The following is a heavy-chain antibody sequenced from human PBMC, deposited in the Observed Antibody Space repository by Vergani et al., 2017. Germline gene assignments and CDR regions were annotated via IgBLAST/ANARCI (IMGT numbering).Heavy chain of an antibody. CDR2: IIPIFGTA. D-gene: IGHD5-24*01. V-gene: IGHV1-69*01. CDR3: ARSGDEDGYKYYNWFDP. Sequence: QVQLVQSGAEVKKPGSSVKVSCKASGGTFSSYAISWVRQAPGQGLEWVGGIIPIFGTANYAQKFQGRVTITADESTSTAYMELSSLRSEDTAVYYCARSGDEDGYKYYNWFDPWGQGTLVTVSS. CDR1: GGTFSSYA. J-gene: IGHJ5*02.